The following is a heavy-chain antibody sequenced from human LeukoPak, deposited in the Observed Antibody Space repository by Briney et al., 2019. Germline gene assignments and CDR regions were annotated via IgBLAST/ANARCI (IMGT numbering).Heavy chain of an antibody. D-gene: IGHD3-3*01. CDR3: ARAYPNTETLLRFLEWLAFDY. V-gene: IGHV3-48*01. CDR1: GFTFSSYS. J-gene: IGHJ4*02. CDR2: ISSSSSTI. Sequence: GGSLRLSCAASGFTFSSYSMNWVRQAPGKGLEWVSYISSSSSTIYYADSVKGRFTISRDNAKNSLYLQMNSLRAEDTAVYYCARAYPNTETLLRFLEWLAFDYWGQGTLVTVSS.